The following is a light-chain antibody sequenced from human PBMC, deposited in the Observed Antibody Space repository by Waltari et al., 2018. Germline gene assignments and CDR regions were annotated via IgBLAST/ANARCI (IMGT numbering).Light chain of an antibody. J-gene: IGLJ2*01. CDR1: SYDVGLYTY. Sequence: QSALTQPASVSGSPGQSITISCTGTSYDVGLYTYVSWYQQRPGKAPKLIIYDVSYRPSGVSNRFSGSKSGSTASLTISGLQAEDEADYHCSSYTSSSTVGVLFGGGTKLTVL. CDR2: DVS. CDR3: SSYTSSSTVGVL. V-gene: IGLV2-14*03.